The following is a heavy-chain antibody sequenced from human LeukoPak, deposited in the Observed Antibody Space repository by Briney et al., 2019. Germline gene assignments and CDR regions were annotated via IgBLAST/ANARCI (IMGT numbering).Heavy chain of an antibody. V-gene: IGHV4-38-2*02. CDR2: VYHSGSA. CDR1: GYSISSGYY. CDR3: ARVGGYSYGYSVDY. J-gene: IGHJ4*02. D-gene: IGHD5-18*01. Sequence: PSETLSLTCTVSGYSISSGYYWGWIRLPPGKGLEWIGSVYHSGSAYYNPSLKSRVTISVDTSKNQFSLRLSSVTAADTAVYYCARVGGYSYGYSVDYWGQGTLATVSS.